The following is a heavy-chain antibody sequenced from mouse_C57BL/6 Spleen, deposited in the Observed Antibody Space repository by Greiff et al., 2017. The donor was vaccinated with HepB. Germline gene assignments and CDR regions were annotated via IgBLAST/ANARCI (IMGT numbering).Heavy chain of an antibody. D-gene: IGHD4-1*01. CDR1: GYTFTDYE. J-gene: IGHJ2*01. Sequence: QVQLKESGAELVRPGASVTLSCKASGYTFTDYEMHWVKQTPVHGLEWIGAIDPETGGTAYNQKFKGKAILTADKSSSTAYMELRSLTSEDSAVYYCTRSANWAFDYWGQGTTLTVSS. V-gene: IGHV1-15*01. CDR2: IDPETGGT. CDR3: TRSANWAFDY.